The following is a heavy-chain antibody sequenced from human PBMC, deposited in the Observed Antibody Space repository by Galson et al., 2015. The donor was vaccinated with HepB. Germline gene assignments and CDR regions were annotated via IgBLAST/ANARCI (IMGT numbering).Heavy chain of an antibody. J-gene: IGHJ4*02. CDR1: GGSISSSNW. D-gene: IGHD1-26*01. Sequence: SETLSLTCAASGGSISSSNWWSWVRQPPGKGLEWIGEIYHSGSTNYNPSLKSRLTISADKSKNQFSLKLSSVTAADTAVYYCASLSGSYDRNCWGQGTLVTVSS. CDR3: ASLSGSYDRNC. CDR2: IYHSGST. V-gene: IGHV4-4*02.